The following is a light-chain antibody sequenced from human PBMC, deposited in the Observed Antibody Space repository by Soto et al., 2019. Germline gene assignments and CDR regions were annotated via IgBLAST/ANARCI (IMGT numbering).Light chain of an antibody. J-gene: IGKJ4*01. Sequence: DIQLTPSPSSLSASVGDRVTITCHASEDISNYLNWYQQKPGQDPKLLICDASNLATGVTSRFSGAGFGKNVTFTITTLDPEDFASYYCQRFSSLHVTFGGWTKVDIK. CDR3: QRFSSLHVT. CDR2: DAS. V-gene: IGKV1-33*01. CDR1: EDISNY.